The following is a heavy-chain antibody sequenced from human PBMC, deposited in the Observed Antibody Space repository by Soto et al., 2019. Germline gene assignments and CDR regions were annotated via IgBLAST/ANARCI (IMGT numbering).Heavy chain of an antibody. CDR3: AREVRTYYYGSGSYYRWFDP. D-gene: IGHD3-10*01. J-gene: IGHJ5*02. V-gene: IGHV4-4*07. Sequence: PSETLSLTCTVSGGSISSYYWSWIRQPAGKGLEWIGRIYTSGSTNYNPSLKSRVTMSVDTSKDQFSLKLSSVTAADTAVYYCAREVRTYYYGSGSYYRWFDPWGQGTLVTVS. CDR2: IYTSGST. CDR1: GGSISSYY.